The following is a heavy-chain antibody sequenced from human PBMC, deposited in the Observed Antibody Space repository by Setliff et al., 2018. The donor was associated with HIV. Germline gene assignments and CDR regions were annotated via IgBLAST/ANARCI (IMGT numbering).Heavy chain of an antibody. J-gene: IGHJ1*01. D-gene: IGHD4-17*01. Sequence: PGGSLRLSCAASGFTFSSYTMNWVRQAPGKGLKWVSSISSSSSYINYADSVKGRFTISRDNAKNSLYLQMNSLRVEDTALYYCAREGPTVTTRYFHYWGQGTLVTVSS. V-gene: IGHV3-21*04. CDR3: AREGPTVTTRYFHY. CDR2: ISSSSSYI. CDR1: GFTFSSYT.